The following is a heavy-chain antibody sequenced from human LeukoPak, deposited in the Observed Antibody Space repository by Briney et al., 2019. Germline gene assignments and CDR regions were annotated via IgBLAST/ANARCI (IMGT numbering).Heavy chain of an antibody. D-gene: IGHD2-2*01. Sequence: SQTLSLTCALSGDSVSSNSVTWNWIRQSPSRGLEWLGRTYYRSTWYNDYAVSVRGRITVNPDTSKNQFSLHLNSVTPEDTAVYYCARRLTQYDCFDPWGQGILVTV. J-gene: IGHJ5*02. V-gene: IGHV6-1*01. CDR3: ARRLTQYDCFDP. CDR2: TYYRSTWYN. CDR1: GDSVSSNSVT.